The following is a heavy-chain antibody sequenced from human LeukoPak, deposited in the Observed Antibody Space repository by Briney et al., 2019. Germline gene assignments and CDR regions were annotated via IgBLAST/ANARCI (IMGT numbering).Heavy chain of an antibody. J-gene: IGHJ4*02. CDR1: GFTFSTYG. V-gene: IGHV3-33*08. D-gene: IGHD3-10*01. CDR2: IWYDGSNK. Sequence: PGGSLRLSCAASGFTFSTYGMNWVRQAPGKGLEWVAVIWYDGSNKYYADSVKGRFTISRDNSKNTLYLQMNSLRAEDTAVYYCARDLQVLEIWFGDPPHWGQGTLVTVSS. CDR3: ARDLQVLEIWFGDPPH.